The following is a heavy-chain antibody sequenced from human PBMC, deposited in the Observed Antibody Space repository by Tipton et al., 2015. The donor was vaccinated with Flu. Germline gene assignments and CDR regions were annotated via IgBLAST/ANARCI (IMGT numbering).Heavy chain of an antibody. CDR3: VTTPDGSFYWLDP. J-gene: IGHJ5*02. CDR1: GYSFTNYW. CDR2: IWPGHSGA. V-gene: IGHV5-51*01. D-gene: IGHD5-24*01. Sequence: QLVQSGAEVKKPGESLKTSCKGSGYSFTNYWIAWERQMPGKGLEWMGIIWPGHSGAIYSPSFQGQVTISADTSIDTAYLQWSSLGASDPAMYYCVTTPDGSFYWLDPWGQGTLVTVSS.